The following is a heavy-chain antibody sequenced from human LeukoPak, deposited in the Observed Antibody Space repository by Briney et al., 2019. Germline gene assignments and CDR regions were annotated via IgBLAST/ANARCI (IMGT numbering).Heavy chain of an antibody. Sequence: SETLSLTCAVSGGSISSGGYSWSWIRQPPGKGPEWIGYIYHSGSTYYNPSLKSRVTISVDRSKNQFSLKLSSVTAADTAVYYCARAHGGVFDYWGQGTLVTVSS. CDR1: GGSISSGGYS. D-gene: IGHD2-8*02. CDR3: ARAHGGVFDY. J-gene: IGHJ4*02. CDR2: IYHSGST. V-gene: IGHV4-30-2*01.